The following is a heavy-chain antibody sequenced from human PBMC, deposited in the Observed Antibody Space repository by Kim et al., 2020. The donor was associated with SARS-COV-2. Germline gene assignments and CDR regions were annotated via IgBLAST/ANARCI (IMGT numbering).Heavy chain of an antibody. Sequence: GGSLRLSCAASGFTFSTYNMIWVRQVPGKGLEWVSSISSSSNYINYADSVKGRFTISRDNAENSLFLQMNSLRAEDTGVYYCARDRKSETSRVIGDQYFEHWGRGTLVTVSS. CDR1: GFTFSTYN. CDR3: ARDRKSETSRVIGDQYFEH. V-gene: IGHV3-21*06. D-gene: IGHD4-17*01. CDR2: ISSSSNYI. J-gene: IGHJ2*01.